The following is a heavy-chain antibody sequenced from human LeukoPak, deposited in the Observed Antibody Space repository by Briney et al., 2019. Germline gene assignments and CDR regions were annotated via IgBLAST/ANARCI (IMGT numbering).Heavy chain of an antibody. Sequence: GASVKVSCKASGYTFTSYGISWVRQAPGQGLEWMGWISAYYGNTNYAQKLQGRVTMTTDTSTSTAYMELRSLRSDDTAVYYCAREPYDFWSGYYSGGGYYGMDVWGQGTTVTVSS. CDR3: AREPYDFWSGYYSGGGYYGMDV. V-gene: IGHV1-18*01. CDR1: GYTFTSYG. J-gene: IGHJ6*02. D-gene: IGHD3-3*01. CDR2: ISAYYGNT.